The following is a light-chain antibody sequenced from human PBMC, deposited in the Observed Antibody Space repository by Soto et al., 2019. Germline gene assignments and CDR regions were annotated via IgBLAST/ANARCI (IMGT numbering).Light chain of an antibody. CDR2: DAS. J-gene: IGKJ4*01. Sequence: EFVLTQSPGTLSLSPGERATLSCRAIQTVRNNYLAWYQQKPGQAPRLLIYDASSRATGIPDRFSGGGSGTDFILTISRLEPEDFAVYYCQQFSSYPLTFGGGTKVDIK. V-gene: IGKV3-20*01. CDR1: QTVRNNY. CDR3: QQFSSYPLT.